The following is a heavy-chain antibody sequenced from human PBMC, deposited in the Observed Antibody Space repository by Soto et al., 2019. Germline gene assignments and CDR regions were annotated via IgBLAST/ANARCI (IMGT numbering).Heavy chain of an antibody. V-gene: IGHV3-21*01. CDR1: GFTFSSYS. CDR2: ISSSSSYI. D-gene: IGHD2-15*01. Sequence: EVQLVESGGGLVKPGGSLRLSCAASGFTFSSYSVNWVRQAPGKGLEWVSSISSSSSYIYYADSVKGRFTISRDNEKNSLYLEMNSLRAEDTPVYYCARMKFVVVVAADMDVWGKGTTVTVS. CDR3: ARMKFVVVVAADMDV. J-gene: IGHJ6*03.